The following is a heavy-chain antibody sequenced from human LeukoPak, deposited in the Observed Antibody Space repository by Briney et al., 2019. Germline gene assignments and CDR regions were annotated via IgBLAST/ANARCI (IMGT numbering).Heavy chain of an antibody. V-gene: IGHV3-64*01. D-gene: IGHD3-10*01. CDR1: GFTFSSYA. CDR3: AKRASGSGTSLYYFDY. Sequence: GGSLRLSCAASGFTFSSYAMHWARQAPGKGLEYVSAISSNGGSTYYANSVKGRFTISRDNSKNTLYLQMNSLRAEDTAVYYCAKRASGSGTSLYYFDYWGQGTLVTVSS. J-gene: IGHJ4*02. CDR2: ISSNGGST.